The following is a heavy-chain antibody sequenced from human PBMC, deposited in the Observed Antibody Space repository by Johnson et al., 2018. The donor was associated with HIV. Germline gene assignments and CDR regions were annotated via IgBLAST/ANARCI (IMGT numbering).Heavy chain of an antibody. CDR1: GFTFDDYD. D-gene: IGHD6-25*01. V-gene: IGHV3-20*04. CDR2: ISWNGGSA. J-gene: IGHJ3*01. CDR3: ARESGQAFDV. Sequence: VQLVESGGGVVQPGRSLRLSCAASGFTFDDYDMSLVRQAPGKGLEWVSGISWNGGSAAYADSVKGRFAISRYNAKNSLYLQMHTLRVEDTAFYYCARESGQAFDVWGQGTMVTVSS.